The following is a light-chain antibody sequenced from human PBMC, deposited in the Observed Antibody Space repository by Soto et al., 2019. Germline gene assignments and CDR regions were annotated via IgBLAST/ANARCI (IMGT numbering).Light chain of an antibody. J-gene: IGLJ2*01. CDR1: SSNIGAGYA. V-gene: IGLV1-40*01. CDR3: QSFDSSRLGLL. CDR2: DNN. Sequence: QSVLTQPPSVSGARGQRVTISCTGSSSNIGAGYAVHWYQQLPGKAPKLLMYDNNNRPSGVPKRFSGSKSGTSASLAIAGLQTEDEADYFCQSFDSSRLGLLFGGGTKLTVL.